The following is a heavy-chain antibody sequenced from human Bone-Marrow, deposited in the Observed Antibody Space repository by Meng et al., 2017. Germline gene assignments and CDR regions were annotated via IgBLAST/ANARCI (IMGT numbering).Heavy chain of an antibody. CDR1: GDSVSSNSAA. CDR3: ATTLEASRIRDYFDY. V-gene: IGHV6-1*01. J-gene: IGHJ4*02. CDR2: TYYRSKWYN. D-gene: IGHD3-3*02. Sequence: SETLSLTCAISGDSVSSNSAAWNWIRQSPSRGLEWLGRTYYRSKWYNDYAVSVKSRITINPDTSKNQFSLQLNSVTPEDTAVYYCATTLEASRIRDYFDYWGQGTLVTVSS.